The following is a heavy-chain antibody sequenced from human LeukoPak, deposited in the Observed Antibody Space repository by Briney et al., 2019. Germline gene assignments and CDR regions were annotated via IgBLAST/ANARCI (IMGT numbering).Heavy chain of an antibody. Sequence: ASVKVSCKASGYSFTGYYIHWVRQVPGQGIEWMGWLNPSTGGTKYEQKFQDRVTMTRDTSISTAYMDLNSLRSDDTADYYCTKIGDGSGWSPLEYWGQGTLVTVSS. CDR1: GYSFTGYY. CDR2: LNPSTGGT. J-gene: IGHJ4*02. D-gene: IGHD6-19*01. V-gene: IGHV1-2*02. CDR3: TKIGDGSGWSPLEY.